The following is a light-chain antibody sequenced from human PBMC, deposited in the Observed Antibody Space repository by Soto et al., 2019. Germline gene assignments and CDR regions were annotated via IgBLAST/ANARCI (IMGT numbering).Light chain of an antibody. CDR2: EAS. CDR3: CSYGRSVV. Sequence: QSALTQPASVSGSPGQSITLSCTGISNDVGTYNLVSWYQHHPGKAPKLIIYEASKRPSGVPNRFSGSKSGNTASLTSSGLHAEDEADYYCCSYGRSVVFGGGTKLTVL. CDR1: SNDVGTYNL. J-gene: IGLJ2*01. V-gene: IGLV2-23*01.